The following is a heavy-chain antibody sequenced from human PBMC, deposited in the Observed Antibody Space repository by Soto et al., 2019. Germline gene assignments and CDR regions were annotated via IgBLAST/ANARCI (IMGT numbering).Heavy chain of an antibody. CDR3: SMVNCSPPYYDYCGMDF. CDR2: ISAYNGNT. J-gene: IGHJ6*02. CDR1: GYTFTSYD. V-gene: IGHV1-18*03. Sequence: QVQLVQSGAEVKKPGASVKVSCKASGYTFTSYDISWVRQAPGQGLEWMGWISAYNGNTNYAQKLQCRGTITTYTSTSTAYMELRSLRSDDMAVYYCSMVNCSPPYYDYCGMDFWCQGTTVTVSS. D-gene: IGHD2-21*01.